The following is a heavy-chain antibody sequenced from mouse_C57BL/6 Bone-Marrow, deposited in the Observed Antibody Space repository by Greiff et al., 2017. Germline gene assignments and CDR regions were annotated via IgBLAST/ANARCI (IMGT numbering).Heavy chain of an antibody. CDR1: GFTFSSYG. CDR2: ISSGGSYT. CDR3: ASLPLYYYAMDY. J-gene: IGHJ4*01. Sequence: EVKLVESGGDLVKPGGSLKLSCAASGFTFSSYGMSWVRQTPDKRLEWVATISSGGSYTYYPDSVKGRFTISRDNAKNTLYLHMSSLKSEDTAMYYCASLPLYYYAMDYWGQGTSVTVSS. V-gene: IGHV5-6*01. D-gene: IGHD6-1*01.